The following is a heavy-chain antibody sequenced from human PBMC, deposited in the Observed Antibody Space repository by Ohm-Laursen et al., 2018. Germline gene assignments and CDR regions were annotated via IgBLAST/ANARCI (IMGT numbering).Heavy chain of an antibody. V-gene: IGHV3-7*01. Sequence: SLRLSCAASGFTFGDYAMNWIRQAPGKGLEWVANIEQDGSEKNYVESVKGRFTISRDNAKNSLFLQLNALRAEDTAVYYCAAGSGWLIDYWGQGTLVTVSS. J-gene: IGHJ4*02. D-gene: IGHD6-19*01. CDR3: AAGSGWLIDY. CDR2: IEQDGSEK. CDR1: GFTFGDYA.